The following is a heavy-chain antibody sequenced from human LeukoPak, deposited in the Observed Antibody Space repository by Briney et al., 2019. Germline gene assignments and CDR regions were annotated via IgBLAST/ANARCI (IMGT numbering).Heavy chain of an antibody. J-gene: IGHJ4*02. CDR2: FYYSGTT. CDR1: GGSISNSSFY. CDR3: ARRRSGTYYYY. V-gene: IGHV4-39*01. D-gene: IGHD1-26*01. Sequence: SETLSLTCTASGGSISNSSFYWGWLPQPPGKGLEWIGSFYYSGTTYYNPSLKSRITISVDTSKNQFSLRLSSVTASDTAVYFCARRRSGTYYYYWGQGTLGTVSS.